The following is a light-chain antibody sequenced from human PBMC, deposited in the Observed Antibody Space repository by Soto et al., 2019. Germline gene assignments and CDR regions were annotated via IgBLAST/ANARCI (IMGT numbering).Light chain of an antibody. V-gene: IGLV2-14*01. CDR1: SSDVGGYNY. CDR2: DVS. Sequence: QSALTQPASVSGSPGQSITISCTGTSSDVGGYNYVSWYQQHPGKAPKLMIYDVSNRPSGVSNRFSGSKSGNTASLTISGLQAKDEADYYCSSYTSSSTLLYVFGTGTKLTVL. CDR3: SSYTSSSTLLYV. J-gene: IGLJ1*01.